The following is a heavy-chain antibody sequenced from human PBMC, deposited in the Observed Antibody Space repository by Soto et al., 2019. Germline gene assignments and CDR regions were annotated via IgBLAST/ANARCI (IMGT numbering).Heavy chain of an antibody. D-gene: IGHD6-19*01. Sequence: GAFQGLSWAAAYVTSSYYARSWVREAPGKGLEWVSANSGSGGSTYYAGSVKGRFTITRDNSKKMLYLKMNSLRAEDTAVYYCAKWVAVAGTWYYFDYWGQGTLVTVSS. J-gene: IGHJ4*02. V-gene: IGHV3-23*01. CDR3: AKWVAVAGTWYYFDY. CDR1: YVTSSYYA. CDR2: NSGSGGST.